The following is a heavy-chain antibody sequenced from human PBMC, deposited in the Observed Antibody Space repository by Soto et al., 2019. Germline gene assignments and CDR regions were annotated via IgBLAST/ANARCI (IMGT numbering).Heavy chain of an antibody. CDR3: ARVGGVAAAGTMEGGGFDS. CDR2: IIPIFGTA. CDR1: GGTFSSYA. V-gene: IGHV1-69*12. Sequence: QVQLVQSGAEVKKPGSSVKVSCKASGGTFSSYAISWVRQAPGQGLEWMGGIIPIFGTANYAQKFQGRVKFTADESTSTAYTELSSLRSEDTAVYFCARVGGVAAAGTMEGGGFDSWGQGTLVTVSS. D-gene: IGHD6-13*01. J-gene: IGHJ5*01.